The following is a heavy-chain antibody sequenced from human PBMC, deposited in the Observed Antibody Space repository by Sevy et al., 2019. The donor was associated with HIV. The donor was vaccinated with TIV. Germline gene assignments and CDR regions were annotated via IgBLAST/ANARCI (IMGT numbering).Heavy chain of an antibody. Sequence: SETLSLTCTVSGGTISTTSYYWGWVRQPPGKGLEWIGSIYKSGFTHYNFSLKSRVTIFVDASKNSFSLKLTSVTAADTAVYYCARHTYVEVVPSALNWFDPRGQRTLVTVSS. CDR1: GGTISTTSYY. V-gene: IGHV4-39*01. D-gene: IGHD2-15*01. CDR2: IYKSGFT. CDR3: ARHTYVEVVPSALNWFDP. J-gene: IGHJ5*02.